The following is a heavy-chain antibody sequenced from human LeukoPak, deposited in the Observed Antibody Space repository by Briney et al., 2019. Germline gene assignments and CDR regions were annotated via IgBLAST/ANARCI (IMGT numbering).Heavy chain of an antibody. J-gene: IGHJ4*02. CDR1: GFAFSSYA. Sequence: GGSLRLSCAASGFAFSSYAMSWVRQAPGKGLEWVSAISGSGGSTYYADSVKGLFTISRDNAENSLYLQMNSLRVEDTAVYYCARAPTVLVGYCSSSSCQADYWGQGTLVTVSS. CDR2: ISGSGGST. CDR3: ARAPTVLVGYCSSSSCQADY. V-gene: IGHV3-23*01. D-gene: IGHD2-2*01.